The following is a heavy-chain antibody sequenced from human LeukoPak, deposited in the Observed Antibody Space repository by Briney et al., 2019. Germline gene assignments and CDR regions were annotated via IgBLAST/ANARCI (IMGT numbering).Heavy chain of an antibody. V-gene: IGHV3-53*01. J-gene: IGHJ4*02. D-gene: IGHD3-22*01. CDR2: IYSGGST. Sequence: GGSLRLSCAASGLTVSSNHMSWVRQAPGKGLEWVSVIYSGGSTYYADSVKGRFTISRDNSKNTLHLQMNSLRAEDTAVYYCARANSFGYYDSDEWGQGTLVTVSS. CDR3: ARANSFGYYDSDE. CDR1: GLTVSSNH.